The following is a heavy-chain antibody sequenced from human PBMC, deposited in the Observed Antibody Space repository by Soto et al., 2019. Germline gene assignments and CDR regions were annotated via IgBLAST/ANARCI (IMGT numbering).Heavy chain of an antibody. D-gene: IGHD3-22*01. CDR2: IYYSGTT. CDR1: GGSISTGDQY. Sequence: QVQLRESGPGLVQPSQTLSLTCSVSGGSISTGDQYWSWIRQPPGKGLEWIGYIYYSGTTYYNPSLKSRLTISVDTSKNQFSLRLNSVTAADTAVYYCATYYDSSGPTFDYWGQGTLVTVSS. J-gene: IGHJ4*02. CDR3: ATYYDSSGPTFDY. V-gene: IGHV4-30-4*01.